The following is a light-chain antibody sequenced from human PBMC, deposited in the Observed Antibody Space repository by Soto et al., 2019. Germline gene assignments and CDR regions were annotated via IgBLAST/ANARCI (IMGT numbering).Light chain of an antibody. V-gene: IGLV4-69*01. CDR3: QTWGTGNVV. Sequence: QSALTQSPSASASLGASVKLTCTLSSGHSSYAIAWHQQQPEKGPRYLMKLHSDGSHSKGDGIPDRFSGSSSGAERYLTISSLQSEDEADYYCQTWGTGNVVFGGGTKLTVL. J-gene: IGLJ2*01. CDR1: SGHSSYA. CDR2: LHSDGSH.